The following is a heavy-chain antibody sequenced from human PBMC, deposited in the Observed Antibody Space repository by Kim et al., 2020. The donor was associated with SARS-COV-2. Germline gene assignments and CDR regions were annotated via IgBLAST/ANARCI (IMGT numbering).Heavy chain of an antibody. CDR2: ISGSGGST. CDR3: VGGYSYGYFDY. J-gene: IGHJ4*02. Sequence: GGSLRLSCAASGFTFSSYAMSWVRQAPGKGLEWVSAISGSGGSTYYADSVKGRFTISRDNSKNTLYLQMNSLRAEDTAVYYCVGGYSYGYFDYWGQGTLVTVSS. D-gene: IGHD5-18*01. CDR1: GFTFSSYA. V-gene: IGHV3-23*01.